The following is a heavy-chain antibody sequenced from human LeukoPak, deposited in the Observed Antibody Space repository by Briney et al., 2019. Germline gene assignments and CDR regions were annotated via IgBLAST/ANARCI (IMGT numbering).Heavy chain of an antibody. J-gene: IGHJ4*02. CDR3: ARTHPSTVTSFDY. CDR2: IYYSGTT. Sequence: SETLSLTCTASGASISSSTYYWGWIRQPPGKELEWIGSIYYSGTTYSNPSLKSRVAISVDTSKNQFSLRLTSVTAADTAVYYCARTHPSTVTSFDYWGQGTLVTVSS. V-gene: IGHV4-39*01. D-gene: IGHD4-17*01. CDR1: GASISSSTYY.